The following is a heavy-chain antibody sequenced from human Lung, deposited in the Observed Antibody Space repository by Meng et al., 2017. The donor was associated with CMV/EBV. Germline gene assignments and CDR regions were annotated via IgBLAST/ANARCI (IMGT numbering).Heavy chain of an antibody. CDR2: IYYSGST. Sequence: TCTVSGGSVSSCSYYWSWIRQPPGKGLEWIGYIYYSGSTNYDPSLKSRVTISADTSKNQFSLRLSSVTAADTAVYYCARAGPGWVDPWGQGTLVTVSS. CDR1: GGSVSSCSYY. V-gene: IGHV4-61*01. CDR3: ARAGPGWVDP. J-gene: IGHJ5*02.